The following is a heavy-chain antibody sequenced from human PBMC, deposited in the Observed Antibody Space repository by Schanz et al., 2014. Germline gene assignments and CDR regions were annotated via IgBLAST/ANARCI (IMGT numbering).Heavy chain of an antibody. Sequence: QVQLVQSGAEMKKPGASVKVSCKASGYTFTGYYMHWVRQAPGQGLEWMGRIIPILGIANYAQKFQGRVTNTADKSTSTAYMDLSSLRPEDTAVYYCARAFGGYDPAGALDYWGQGTLVTVSS. J-gene: IGHJ4*02. V-gene: IGHV1-69*09. D-gene: IGHD5-12*01. CDR2: IIPILGIA. CDR3: ARAFGGYDPAGALDY. CDR1: GYTFTGYY.